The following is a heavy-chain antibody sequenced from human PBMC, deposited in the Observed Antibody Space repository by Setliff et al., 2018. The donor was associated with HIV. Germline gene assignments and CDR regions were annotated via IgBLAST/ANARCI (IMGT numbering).Heavy chain of an antibody. V-gene: IGHV5-51*01. CDR3: ARRRNDYYDSSGYHYGDAFDI. Sequence: GESLRISCKGSGYSFTSYWIGWVRQMPGKGLEWMGIIYPGDSDTRYSPSFQGQVTISADKSISTAYLQWSSLKASDTAMYYCARRRNDYYDSSGYHYGDAFDIWGQGTMVTVSS. J-gene: IGHJ3*02. CDR2: IYPGDSDT. D-gene: IGHD3-22*01. CDR1: GYSFTSYW.